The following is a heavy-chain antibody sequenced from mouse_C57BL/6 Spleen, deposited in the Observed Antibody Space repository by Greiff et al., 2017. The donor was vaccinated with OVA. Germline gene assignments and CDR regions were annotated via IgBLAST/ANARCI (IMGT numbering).Heavy chain of an antibody. J-gene: IGHJ2*01. CDR2: IYPGDGDT. CDR1: GYAFSSYW. Sequence: QVQLQQSGAELVKPGASVKISCKASGYAFSSYWMNWVKQRPGKGLEWIGQIYPGDGDTNYNGKFKGKATLTADKSSSTAYMQLSILTSEDSAVYFCARLDPPRVFDYWGQGTTLTVSS. CDR3: ARLDPPRVFDY. V-gene: IGHV1-80*01.